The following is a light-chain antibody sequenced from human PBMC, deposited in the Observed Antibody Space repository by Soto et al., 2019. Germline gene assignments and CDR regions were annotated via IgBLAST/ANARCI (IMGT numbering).Light chain of an antibody. V-gene: IGLV2-14*03. CDR2: DVH. Sequence: QSVLTQPASVSGSPGQSITISCTGARTDVDGHDYVSWYQQHPGQAPKLMIFDVHNRPSGVSSRFSGSKSGYTASLTISGLQAEDDGDYYCSSYTASAPFYVFGTGTKVTVL. CDR3: SSYTASAPFYV. J-gene: IGLJ1*01. CDR1: RTDVDGHDY.